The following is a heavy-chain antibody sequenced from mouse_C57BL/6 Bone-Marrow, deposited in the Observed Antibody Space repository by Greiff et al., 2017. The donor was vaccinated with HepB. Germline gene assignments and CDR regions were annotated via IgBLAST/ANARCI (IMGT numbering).Heavy chain of an antibody. J-gene: IGHJ2*01. CDR1: GYSITSGYY. V-gene: IGHV3-6*01. CDR3: ARDRRYYGYDY. D-gene: IGHD2-2*01. CDR2: ISYDGSN. Sequence: EVKLVESGPGLVKPSQSLSLTCSVTGYSITSGYYWNWIRQFPGNKLEWMGYISYDGSNNYNPSLKNRISITRDTSKNQFFLKLNSVTTEDTATYYCARDRRYYGYDYWGQGTTLTVSS.